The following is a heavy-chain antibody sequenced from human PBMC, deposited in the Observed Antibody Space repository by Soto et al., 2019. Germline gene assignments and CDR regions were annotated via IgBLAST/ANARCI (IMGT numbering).Heavy chain of an antibody. J-gene: IGHJ4*02. D-gene: IGHD4-4*01. Sequence: QVQLVESGGGVVQPGRSLRLSCAASGLTFSIYGMHWVRQAPGKGLEWVAVISDDGSNKYYADSVKGRFTVSRDTSKSTLYLQMKSLRAEDTAVYYCAKGSDYSNKGPLDYWGQGTLVTVSS. V-gene: IGHV3-30*18. CDR3: AKGSDYSNKGPLDY. CDR1: GLTFSIYG. CDR2: ISDDGSNK.